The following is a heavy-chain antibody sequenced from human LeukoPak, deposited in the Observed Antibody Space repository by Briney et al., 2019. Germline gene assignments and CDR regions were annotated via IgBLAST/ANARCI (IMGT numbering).Heavy chain of an antibody. V-gene: IGHV4-4*07. CDR3: ARVAPPEYSSSSDAFDI. CDR2: IYTSGST. CDR1: GGSISSYY. Sequence: PSETLSLACTVSGGSISSYYWSWIRQPAGKGLEWIGRIYTSGSTNYNPSLKSRVTMSVDTSKNQFSLKLSSVTAADTAVYYCARVAPPEYSSSSDAFDIWGQGTMVTVPS. J-gene: IGHJ3*02. D-gene: IGHD6-6*01.